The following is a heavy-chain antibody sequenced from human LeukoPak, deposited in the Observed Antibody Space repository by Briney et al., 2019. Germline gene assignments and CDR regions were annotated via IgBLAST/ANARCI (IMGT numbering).Heavy chain of an antibody. CDR1: GGSISSHY. D-gene: IGHD3-3*01. Sequence: SETLSLTCTVSGGSISSHYWSWIRQPPGKGLEWIGYIYYSGSTNYNPSLKSRVTISVDTSKNQFSLELSSVTAADTAVYYCARETIFGPELGYYYYMDVWGKGTTVTVSS. CDR3: ARETIFGPELGYYYYMDV. V-gene: IGHV4-59*11. CDR2: IYYSGST. J-gene: IGHJ6*03.